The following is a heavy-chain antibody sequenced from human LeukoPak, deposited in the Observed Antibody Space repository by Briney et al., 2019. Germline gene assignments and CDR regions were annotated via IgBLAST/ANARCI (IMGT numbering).Heavy chain of an antibody. CDR2: FDPEDGET. J-gene: IGHJ4*02. V-gene: IGHV1-24*01. D-gene: IGHD3-22*01. CDR1: GYTLTELS. CDR3: ATGYYDSSGHYLFDY. Sequence: VASVKVSCKVSGYTLTELSMPWVRQAPGKGLEWMGGFDPEDGETIYAQKFQGRVTMTEDTSTDTAYMELSSLRSEDTAVYYCATGYYDSSGHYLFDYWGQGTLVTVSS.